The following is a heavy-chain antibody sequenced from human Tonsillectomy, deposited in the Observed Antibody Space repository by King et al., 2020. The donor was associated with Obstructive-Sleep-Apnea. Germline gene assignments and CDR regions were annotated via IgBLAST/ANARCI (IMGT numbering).Heavy chain of an antibody. CDR3: ARRFGIAAAGWVDY. D-gene: IGHD6-13*01. Sequence: PLQESGPGPVKPSETLSLTCTVSGGSISSSGYYWGWIRQPPGQGLEWIGSIYYSGSTYYNPSLKSRVTISVDTSKKQFSLKLSSVTAADTAVYYCARRFGIAAAGWVDYWGQGTLVTVSS. J-gene: IGHJ4*02. CDR2: IYYSGST. CDR1: GGSISSSGYY. V-gene: IGHV4-39*01.